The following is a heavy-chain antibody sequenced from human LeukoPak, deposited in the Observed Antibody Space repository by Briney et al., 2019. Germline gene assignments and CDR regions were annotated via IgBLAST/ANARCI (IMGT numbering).Heavy chain of an antibody. V-gene: IGHV3-33*01. J-gene: IGHJ6*02. CDR1: GFTFSSYG. CDR2: IWYDGSNK. Sequence: GGSLRLSCAASGFTFSSYGMHWVRQAPGKGLEWVAVIWYDGSNKYYADSVKGRFTISRDNSKNTLYLQMNSLRAEDTAVYYCARGPDQLSIWPGDYPDYYYYGMDVWGQGTTVTVSS. D-gene: IGHD4-17*01. CDR3: ARGPDQLSIWPGDYPDYYYYGMDV.